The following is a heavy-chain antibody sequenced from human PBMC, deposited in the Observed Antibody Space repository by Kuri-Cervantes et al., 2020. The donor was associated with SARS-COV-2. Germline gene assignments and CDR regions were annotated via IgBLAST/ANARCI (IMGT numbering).Heavy chain of an antibody. J-gene: IGHJ4*02. CDR1: GGSISSYY. CDR3: ARDSYDILTGYPSQGRSPYYFDY. V-gene: IGHV4-59*12. D-gene: IGHD3-9*01. CDR2: IYYSGST. Sequence: GSLRLSCTVSGGSISSYYWSWIRQPPGKGLEWIGCIYYSGSTNYNPSLKSRVTISVDTSKNQFSLKLSSVTAADTAVYYCARDSYDILTGYPSQGRSPYYFDYWGQGTLVTVSS.